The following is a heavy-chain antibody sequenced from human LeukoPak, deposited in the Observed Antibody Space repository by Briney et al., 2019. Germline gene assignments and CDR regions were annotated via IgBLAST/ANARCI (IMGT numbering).Heavy chain of an antibody. D-gene: IGHD2-8*02. Sequence: GGSLRLSCAASGFTFSSYWMHWVRQAPGKGLVWVSRINSDGSSTSYADSAKGRFTISRDNSKNTLDMQMNSLRAEDTAVYYCARGYCTGNNCRPYYYYGMDVWGQGTTVTVSS. CDR2: INSDGSST. CDR3: ARGYCTGNNCRPYYYYGMDV. CDR1: GFTFSSYW. J-gene: IGHJ6*02. V-gene: IGHV3-74*01.